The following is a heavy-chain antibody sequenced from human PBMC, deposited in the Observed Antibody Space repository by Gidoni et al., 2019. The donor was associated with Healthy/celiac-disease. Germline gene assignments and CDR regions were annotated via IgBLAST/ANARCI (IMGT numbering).Heavy chain of an antibody. J-gene: IGHJ6*02. Sequence: QVQLVQSGAEVKKPGASVTVSCKASGYTFTSYGISWVRQAPGQGLEWMGWISAYNGNTNYAQKLQGRVTMTTDTSTSTAYMELRSLRSDDTAVYYCARKGGYCSGGSCYFAYYYGMDVWGQGTTVTVSS. CDR1: GYTFTSYG. D-gene: IGHD2-15*01. CDR3: ARKGGYCSGGSCYFAYYYGMDV. CDR2: ISAYNGNT. V-gene: IGHV1-18*01.